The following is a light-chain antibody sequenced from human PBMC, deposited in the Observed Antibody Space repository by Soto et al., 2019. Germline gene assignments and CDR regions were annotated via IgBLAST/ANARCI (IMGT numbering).Light chain of an antibody. J-gene: IGLJ3*02. Sequence: QSALTQPPSASGSPGQSVTISCTGTSSDVGGYKYVSWYQQHPGKAPKLMIFEVNKRPSGVPDRFSGSKSGNTASLTASGRQDEDDAADYCCTYSAINNNWVFGAGTKLTVL. CDR3: CTYSAINNNWV. CDR1: SSDVGGYKY. CDR2: EVN. V-gene: IGLV2-8*01.